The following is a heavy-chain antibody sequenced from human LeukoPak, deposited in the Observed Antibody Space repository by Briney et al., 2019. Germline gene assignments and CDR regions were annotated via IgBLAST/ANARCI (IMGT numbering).Heavy chain of an antibody. CDR1: GSTFSHYS. CDR3: AITSPVFGFDY. Sequence: GGSLRLPCATSGSTFSHYSMNWVRQAPGKELEWVSYISSSSSTIYYADSVKGRFTISRDNAKNSLYLQMNSLRAEDTAVYYCAITSPVFGFDYWGQGTLVTVSS. J-gene: IGHJ4*02. V-gene: IGHV3-48*01. CDR2: ISSSSSTI. D-gene: IGHD3-16*01.